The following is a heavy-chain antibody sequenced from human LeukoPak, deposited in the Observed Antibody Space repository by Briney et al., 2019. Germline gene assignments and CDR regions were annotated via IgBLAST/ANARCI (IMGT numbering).Heavy chain of an antibody. V-gene: IGHV3-23*01. Sequence: GGSLRLSCAASGFTFSSYTMDWVRQAPGKGLEWVSVVSGSGDNTNYADSVKGRFTISRDNSKNTLFLQMNSLRTEDTAVYFCARWGNDYSQFDSWGQGTLVTVS. CDR1: GFTFSSYT. J-gene: IGHJ4*02. CDR3: ARWGNDYSQFDS. D-gene: IGHD4-11*01. CDR2: VSGSGDNT.